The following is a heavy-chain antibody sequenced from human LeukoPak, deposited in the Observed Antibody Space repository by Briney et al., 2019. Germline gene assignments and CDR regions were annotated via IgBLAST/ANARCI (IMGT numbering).Heavy chain of an antibody. CDR3: ARDPNQYEAVHPFDY. CDR2: IYYSGST. D-gene: IGHD6-19*01. CDR1: GGSISGSSYY. Sequence: SETLSLTCTVSGGSISGSSYYWGWIRQPPGKGLEWIGSIYYSGSTYYNPSLKSRVTISVDTSKNQFSLKLSSVTAADMAVYYCARDPNQYEAVHPFDYWGQGTLVTVSS. J-gene: IGHJ4*02. V-gene: IGHV4-39*02.